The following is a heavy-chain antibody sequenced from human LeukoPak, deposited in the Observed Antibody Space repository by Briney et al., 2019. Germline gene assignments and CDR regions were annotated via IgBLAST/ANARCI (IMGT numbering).Heavy chain of an antibody. V-gene: IGHV3-7*01. CDR1: GLIFGNYW. J-gene: IGHJ4*02. CDR3: ATDGFCSGGACFRKNDF. D-gene: IGHD2-15*01. Sequence: GGSLRLSCAASGLIFGNYWMTWVRQAPGKGLEWVASISQDGTEKFYVGSAEGRFTISRDNAKNSLYVQMNSLSAEDTAPYFCATDGFCSGGACFRKNDFWSQGTLVTVSS. CDR2: ISQDGTEK.